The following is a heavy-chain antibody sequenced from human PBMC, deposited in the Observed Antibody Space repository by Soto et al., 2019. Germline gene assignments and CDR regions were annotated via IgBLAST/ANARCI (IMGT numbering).Heavy chain of an antibody. CDR2: MSYDGTTK. Sequence: QVQLVESGGGVVQPGRSLRLSCAASGFIFSNYVMYWVRQAPGKGLEWVAFMSYDGTTKYYADSVKGRFTISRDNSQNTLYLPMNSLRPEDTGVYYCAREVLWSRYFDYWGQGTLVTVAS. V-gene: IGHV3-30-3*01. D-gene: IGHD3-10*01. CDR3: AREVLWSRYFDY. J-gene: IGHJ4*02. CDR1: GFIFSNYV.